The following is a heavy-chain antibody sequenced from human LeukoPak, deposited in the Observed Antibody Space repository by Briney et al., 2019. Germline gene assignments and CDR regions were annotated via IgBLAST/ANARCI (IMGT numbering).Heavy chain of an antibody. D-gene: IGHD3-22*01. V-gene: IGHV1-46*01. CDR1: GYTFTSYY. J-gene: IGHJ3*01. CDR2: INPSGGST. Sequence: ASVKVSCKASGYTFTSYYMHWVRQAPGQGLEWMGIINPSGGSTSYAQKFQGRVTMTRDTSTSTVYMELSSLRSEDTAVYYCARHFRYDRNGYSRDVFDLWGQGTLITVSS. CDR3: ARHFRYDRNGYSRDVFDL.